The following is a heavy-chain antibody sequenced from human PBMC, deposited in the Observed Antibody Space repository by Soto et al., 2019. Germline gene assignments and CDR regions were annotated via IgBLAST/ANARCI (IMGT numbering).Heavy chain of an antibody. CDR1: GFTFSSYG. J-gene: IGHJ4*02. D-gene: IGHD3-10*01. Sequence: PGGSLRLSCAASGFTFSSYGMHWVRQAPGKXLEWVAVIWYDGSNKYYADSVKGRFTISRDNSKNTLYLQMNSLRAEDTAVYYCARASYYGSGSYYKPHFDYWGQGTLVTVSS. CDR2: IWYDGSNK. CDR3: ARASYYGSGSYYKPHFDY. V-gene: IGHV3-33*01.